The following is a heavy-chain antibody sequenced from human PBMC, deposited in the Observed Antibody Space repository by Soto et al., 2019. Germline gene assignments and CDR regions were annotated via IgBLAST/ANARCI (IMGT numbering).Heavy chain of an antibody. D-gene: IGHD5-12*01. CDR1: GFTFSSYW. V-gene: IGHV3-74*01. Sequence: GGSLRLSCAASGFTFSSYWMHWVRQSPGKGLEWVSRISSDGRNTNYADSVRGRFTISRDNAKNTLYLQMSGLRAEDTAVYFCTKGYSGYDFADWGQGSLVTVSS. CDR3: TKGYSGYDFAD. CDR2: ISSDGRNT. J-gene: IGHJ4*02.